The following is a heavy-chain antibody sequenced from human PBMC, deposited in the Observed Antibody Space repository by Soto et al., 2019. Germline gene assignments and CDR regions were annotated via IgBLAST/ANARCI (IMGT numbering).Heavy chain of an antibody. J-gene: IGHJ3*02. CDR1: GFPFSSYC. V-gene: IGHV3-30*18. Sequence: PGGSLRLSCAASGFPFSSYCMHWVRQAPGKGLEWVAVISYDGSNKYYADSVKGRFTISRDNSKNTLYLQMNSLRAEDTAVYYCANSIAVAKDAFDIWGQGTMVTVSS. CDR2: ISYDGSNK. CDR3: ANSIAVAKDAFDI. D-gene: IGHD6-19*01.